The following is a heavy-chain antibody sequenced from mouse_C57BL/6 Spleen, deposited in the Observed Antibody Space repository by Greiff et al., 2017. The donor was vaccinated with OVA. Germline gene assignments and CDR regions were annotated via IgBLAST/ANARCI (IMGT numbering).Heavy chain of an antibody. J-gene: IGHJ1*03. D-gene: IGHD1-1*01. Sequence: EVKLQESGGGLVQPGGSMKLSCVASGFTFSNYWMNWVRQSPEKGLEWVAQIRLKSDNYATHYAESVKGRFTISRDDSKSSVYLQMNNLRAEDTGIDYCTGQDGSSLYWYFDVWGTGTTVTVSS. CDR1: GFTFSNYW. V-gene: IGHV6-3*01. CDR2: IRLKSDNYAT. CDR3: TGQDGSSLYWYFDV.